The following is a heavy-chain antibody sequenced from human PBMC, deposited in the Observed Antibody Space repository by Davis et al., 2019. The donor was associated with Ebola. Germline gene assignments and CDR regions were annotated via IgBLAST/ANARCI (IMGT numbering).Heavy chain of an antibody. D-gene: IGHD5-12*01. Sequence: SETLSLTCTISACSITSYYWSWIRQAPGKGLEWIVYFYNTGTSNYNPSLKSRVTISVDTSKNQFSLKLNSVTAADSAVYYCARGGLVANDYWGQGTQVTVSS. J-gene: IGHJ4*02. V-gene: IGHV4-59*01. CDR2: FYNTGTS. CDR1: ACSITSYY. CDR3: ARGGLVANDY.